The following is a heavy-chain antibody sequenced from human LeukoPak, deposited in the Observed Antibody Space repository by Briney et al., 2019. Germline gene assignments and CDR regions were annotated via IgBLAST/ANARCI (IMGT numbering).Heavy chain of an antibody. D-gene: IGHD3-10*01. CDR3: AREGRGEYFDY. CDR1: GFTFSSYW. V-gene: IGHV3-7*01. J-gene: IGHJ4*02. Sequence: PGGSLRLSCAASGFTFSSYWMNWVRQAPGPGLEGVAKINQDGSEKYYVDSLKGRFTISRDNGKNSLYLQLNSLRAEDTAVYYCAREGRGEYFDYWGQGTLVTVSS. CDR2: INQDGSEK.